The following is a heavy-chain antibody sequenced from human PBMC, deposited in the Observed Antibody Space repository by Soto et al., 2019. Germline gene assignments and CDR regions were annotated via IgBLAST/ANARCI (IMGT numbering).Heavy chain of an antibody. V-gene: IGHV4-4*02. Sequence: SETLSLTCAFSGCSISSSNWWIWVRQPPGKGLEWIGEIYHSGSTNYNPSLKSRVTISVDKSKNQFSLKLSSVTAADTAVYYCARGHSSGWALDYWGQGTLVTVSS. CDR1: GCSISSSNW. CDR3: ARGHSSGWALDY. D-gene: IGHD6-19*01. J-gene: IGHJ4*02. CDR2: IYHSGST.